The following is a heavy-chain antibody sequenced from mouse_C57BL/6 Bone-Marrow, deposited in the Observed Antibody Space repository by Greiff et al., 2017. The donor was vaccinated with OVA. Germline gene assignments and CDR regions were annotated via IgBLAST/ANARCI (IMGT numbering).Heavy chain of an antibody. D-gene: IGHD2-5*01. Sequence: EVQVVESGEGLVKPGGSLKLSCAASGFTFSRYAMSWVRQTPEKRLEWVAYISSGGDYIYYADTVKGRFTISRDNARNTLYLQMSSLKSEDTAMYYCTRGSLYYSNLYYAMDYWGQGTSVTVSS. CDR1: GFTFSRYA. CDR2: ISSGGDYI. V-gene: IGHV5-9-1*02. J-gene: IGHJ4*01. CDR3: TRGSLYYSNLYYAMDY.